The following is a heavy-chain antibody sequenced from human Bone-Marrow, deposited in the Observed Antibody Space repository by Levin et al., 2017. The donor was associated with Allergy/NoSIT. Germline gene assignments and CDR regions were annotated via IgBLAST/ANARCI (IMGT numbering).Heavy chain of an antibody. CDR2: IFWNDET. D-gene: IGHD3-3*01. CDR1: GFSLNIARMG. V-gene: IGHV2-26*01. Sequence: PSQTLSLTCTVSGFSLNIARMGVAWIRQPPGKALEWLAHIFWNDETAYSASLQSRLSISKDTSKSQVVLTMTNVDPVDTGTYFCARIRDFDLWSGYDFWGQGMLVTVSS. J-gene: IGHJ4*02. CDR3: ARIRDFDLWSGYDF.